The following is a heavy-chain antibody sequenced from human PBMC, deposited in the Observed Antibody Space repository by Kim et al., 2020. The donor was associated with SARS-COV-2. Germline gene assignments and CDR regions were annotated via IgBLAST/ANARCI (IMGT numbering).Heavy chain of an antibody. D-gene: IGHD6-6*01. Sequence: NTYNTSLKSRVTISVDTHKNQFARQLSSVTAAATAVYYCARGRAARPLDYWGQGTLVTVSS. V-gene: IGHV4-34*01. CDR3: ARGRAARPLDY. CDR2: N. J-gene: IGHJ4*02.